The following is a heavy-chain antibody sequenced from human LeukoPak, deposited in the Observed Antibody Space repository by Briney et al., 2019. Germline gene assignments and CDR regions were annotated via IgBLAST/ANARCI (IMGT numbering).Heavy chain of an antibody. D-gene: IGHD6-19*01. CDR2: IGDSGSNT. J-gene: IGHJ4*02. Sequence: AGGSLRLSCAASGFPFSRYTMSWVRQTPGKGLECVSFIGDSGSNTFYADSVKGRFTISRDNAKNSLYLQMNSLRAEDTAVYYCARDRGTVAGPLGYWGQGTLVTVSS. CDR3: ARDRGTVAGPLGY. V-gene: IGHV3-21*01. CDR1: GFPFSRYT.